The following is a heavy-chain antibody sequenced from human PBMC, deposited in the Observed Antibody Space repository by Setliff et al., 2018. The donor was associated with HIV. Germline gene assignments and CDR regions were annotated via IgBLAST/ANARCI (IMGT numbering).Heavy chain of an antibody. CDR3: ARHRYYDILFDP. CDR2: IYYSGST. D-gene: IGHD3-9*01. V-gene: IGHV4-59*08. Sequence: ETLSLTCTVSGGSISNYYWSWIRQPPGKGLEWIGYIYYSGSTNYNPSLKSRVTILVYSSRNQFSLRLSSVTAADTAVYYCARHRYYDILFDPWGQGTLVTVSS. J-gene: IGHJ5*02. CDR1: GGSISNYY.